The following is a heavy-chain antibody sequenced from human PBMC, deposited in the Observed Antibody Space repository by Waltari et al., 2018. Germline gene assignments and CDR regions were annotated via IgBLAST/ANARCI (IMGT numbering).Heavy chain of an antibody. CDR3: ARRAWSVRDGYKHYFDS. Sequence: QVQLQQWGAGLLKPSETLSLTCAVYVGSFSGYYWRWIRQPPGKGLEWIGEINHSGSTNYNPSLKSRVTISVDTSKNQFSLKLSSVTAADTAVYYCARRAWSVRDGYKHYFDSWGHGNLVTVSS. CDR2: INHSGST. J-gene: IGHJ4*01. V-gene: IGHV4-34*02. CDR1: VGSFSGYY. D-gene: IGHD5-12*01.